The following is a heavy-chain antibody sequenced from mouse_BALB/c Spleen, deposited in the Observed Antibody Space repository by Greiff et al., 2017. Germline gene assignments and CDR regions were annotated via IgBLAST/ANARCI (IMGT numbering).Heavy chain of an antibody. Sequence: EVKLVESGGGLVKPGGSLKLSCAASGFNFSDYYMYWVRQTPEKRLEWVATISDGGSYTYYPDSVKGRFTISRDNAKNNLYLQMSSLKSEDTAMYYCARDLTGPFAYWGQGTLVTVSA. V-gene: IGHV5-4*02. J-gene: IGHJ3*01. D-gene: IGHD4-1*01. CDR1: GFNFSDYY. CDR2: ISDGGSYT. CDR3: ARDLTGPFAY.